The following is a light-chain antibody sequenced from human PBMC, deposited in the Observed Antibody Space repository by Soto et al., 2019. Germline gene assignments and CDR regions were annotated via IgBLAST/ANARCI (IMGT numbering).Light chain of an antibody. J-gene: IGKJ2*01. CDR1: QSISTY. Sequence: DLQMTQSPTSLSTSVGDKLTITCRASQSISTYLNWYQQKPGKAPKLLIFGVSTLQSGVPSRFSGSGSGTDFTLTISSLQPEDFATYYCQQSYSTPYTFGQGTKLEIK. V-gene: IGKV1-39*01. CDR3: QQSYSTPYT. CDR2: GVS.